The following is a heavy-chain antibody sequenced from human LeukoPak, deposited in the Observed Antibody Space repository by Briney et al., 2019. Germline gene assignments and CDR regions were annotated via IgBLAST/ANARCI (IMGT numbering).Heavy chain of an antibody. CDR1: GYTFTSYG. CDR2: ISAYNGNT. CDR3: ARGLARKGGIAAVWVWFDP. J-gene: IGHJ5*02. V-gene: IGHV1-18*01. D-gene: IGHD6-13*01. Sequence: ASVKVSCKASGYTFTSYGITWVRQARGQGLEWMGWISAYNGNTNYAQKFQGRVAMTTDTSTSTAYMELRSLRSDDTAVYYCARGLARKGGIAAVWVWFDPWGQGTLVTVSS.